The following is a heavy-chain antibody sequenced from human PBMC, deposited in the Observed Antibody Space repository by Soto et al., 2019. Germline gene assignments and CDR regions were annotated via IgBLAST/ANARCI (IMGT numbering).Heavy chain of an antibody. CDR3: AKDYLGSSKVCDF. J-gene: IGHJ3*01. Sequence: PGGSLRLSCEASGFTLTTYTMNWVRQASGKGLEWVSSITSSSGHIYYADSVKGRFTISRDNARNSLYLQMNSLRAEDTAVYYCAKDYLGSSKVCDFCGQGTLVTVSS. V-gene: IGHV3-21*01. CDR2: ITSSSGHI. D-gene: IGHD2-2*01. CDR1: GFTLTTYT.